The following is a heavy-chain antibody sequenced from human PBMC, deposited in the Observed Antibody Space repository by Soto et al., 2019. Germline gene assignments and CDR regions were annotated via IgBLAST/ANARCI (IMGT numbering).Heavy chain of an antibody. CDR2: IYYSGST. CDR3: GATNYYFDY. V-gene: IGHV4-59*01. CDR1: GGSISSYY. J-gene: IGHJ4*02. Sequence: QVQLQESGPGLVKPSETLSLTCTVSGGSISSYYWSWIRQPPGKGLEWIGYIYYSGSTNYNPSLKSRVTISVDTSKNQFSLKLSSVTAADTAVYYCGATNYYFDYWGQGTLVTVSS. D-gene: IGHD7-27*01.